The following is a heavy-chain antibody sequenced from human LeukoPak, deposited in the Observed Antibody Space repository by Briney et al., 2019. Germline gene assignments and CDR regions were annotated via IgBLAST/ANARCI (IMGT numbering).Heavy chain of an antibody. CDR1: GLTFNSHW. V-gene: IGHV3-74*01. D-gene: IGHD1-1*01. CDR2: INYDGTNT. CDR3: ARDGYNLTPLDY. Sequence: GGSLRLSRAASGLTFNSHWMHWVRQAPGKGLVWVSRINYDGTNTDYADSVKGRFTISRDNAKNTLYLQMNSLRPEDTALYYCARDGYNLTPLDYWGQGTLVTVSS. J-gene: IGHJ4*02.